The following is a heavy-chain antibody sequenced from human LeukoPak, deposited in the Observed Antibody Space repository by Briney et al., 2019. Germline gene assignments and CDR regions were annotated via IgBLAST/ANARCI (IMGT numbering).Heavy chain of an antibody. J-gene: IGHJ4*02. CDR1: GYTFVTYG. CDR3: ARDRTYGPIFYYESRGYYQLDY. D-gene: IGHD3-22*01. CDR2: ISAYNGNT. V-gene: IGHV1-18*01. Sequence: ASVKVSCKASGYTFVTYGFSWVRQAPGQGLEWMGWISAYNGNTDYAQKFQGRVTITTDTSTNTAYMELRSLRSDDTAVYFCARDRTYGPIFYYESRGYYQLDYWGKGTLVTVSS.